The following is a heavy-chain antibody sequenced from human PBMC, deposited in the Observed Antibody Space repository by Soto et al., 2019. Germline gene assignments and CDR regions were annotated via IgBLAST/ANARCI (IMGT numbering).Heavy chain of an antibody. J-gene: IGHJ4*02. CDR2: ISGSGTST. CDR1: GFTFSSYV. CDR3: ARSLSALFSLGDFNY. Sequence: GGSLRLSCAASGFTFSSYVMHWVRQAPGKGLEWVAEISGSGTSTYYAPSVKGRFIISSDSSKNTFYLRMSSLRAEDTAMYYCARSLSALFSLGDFNYWGQGALVTVSS. D-gene: IGHD2-21*01. V-gene: IGHV3-23*01.